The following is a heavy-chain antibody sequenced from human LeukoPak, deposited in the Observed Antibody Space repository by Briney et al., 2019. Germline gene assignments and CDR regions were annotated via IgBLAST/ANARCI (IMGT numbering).Heavy chain of an antibody. Sequence: PSETLSLTCTVSGGSISSYYWSWIRQPPGKGLEWIGYIYNSGSTNHKSSLKSRVTISVDTSKNQFSLKLSSVTAADTAVYYCAGGGANTPHDYWGQGTLVSVSS. J-gene: IGHJ4*02. CDR2: IYNSGST. D-gene: IGHD2-15*01. CDR1: GGSISSYY. V-gene: IGHV4-59*08. CDR3: AGGGANTPHDY.